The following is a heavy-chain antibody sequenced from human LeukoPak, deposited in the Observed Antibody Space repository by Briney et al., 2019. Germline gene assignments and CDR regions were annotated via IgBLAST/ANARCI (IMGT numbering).Heavy chain of an antibody. D-gene: IGHD3-22*01. Sequence: PSETLSLTCTVSGVAISSSDDYWGWIRQPPGKGLEWIGSIYYSGNTYYNPSLKSRVTISVDTSKNQFSLRLSSVTAADTAVYYCASRITMIENWFDPWGQGTLVTVSS. CDR2: IYYSGNT. J-gene: IGHJ5*02. CDR1: GVAISSSDDY. CDR3: ASRITMIENWFDP. V-gene: IGHV4-39*01.